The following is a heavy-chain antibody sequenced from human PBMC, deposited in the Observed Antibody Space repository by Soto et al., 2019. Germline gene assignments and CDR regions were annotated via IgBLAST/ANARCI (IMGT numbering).Heavy chain of an antibody. J-gene: IGHJ4*02. CDR1: GGTFNFYT. D-gene: IGHD3-10*01. CDR3: ATSYGSGSTHFDS. Sequence: QVQLVQSGAEVKKPGSSVRLSCTASGGTFNFYTINWVRQAPGQRLEWVGRVNPIVGMSSSASKFQDRVTMTADTSTNKAYMDLTGLKSEDTAVYYCATSYGSGSTHFDSWGQGTLVTVSS. V-gene: IGHV1-69*02. CDR2: VNPIVGMS.